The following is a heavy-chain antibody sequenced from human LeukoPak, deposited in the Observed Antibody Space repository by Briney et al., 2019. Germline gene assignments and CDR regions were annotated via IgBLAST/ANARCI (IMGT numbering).Heavy chain of an antibody. CDR2: INHSGST. V-gene: IGHV4-34*01. D-gene: IGHD1-26*01. CDR3: ARRQRAGATRRYYFDY. Sequence: PSETLSLTCAVYGGSFSGYYWSWIRQPPAKGLEWIGEINHSGSTNYNPSLKSRVTISVDTSKNQFSLKLSSVTAADTAVYYCARRQRAGATRRYYFDYWGQGTLVTVSS. J-gene: IGHJ4*02. CDR1: GGSFSGYY.